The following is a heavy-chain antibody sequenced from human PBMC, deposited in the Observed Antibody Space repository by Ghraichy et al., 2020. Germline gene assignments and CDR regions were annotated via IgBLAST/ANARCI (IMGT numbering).Heavy chain of an antibody. J-gene: IGHJ3*02. CDR2: IYYSGST. CDR1: GGSISSSSYY. CDR3: ARYRAQDYDILTGYYTDAFDI. D-gene: IGHD3-9*01. V-gene: IGHV4-39*07. Sequence: SQTLSLTCTVSGGSISSSSYYWGWIRQPPGKGLEWIGSIYYSGSTYYNPSLKSRVTISVDTSKNQFSLKLSSVTAADTAVYYCARYRAQDYDILTGYYTDAFDIWGQGTMVTVSS.